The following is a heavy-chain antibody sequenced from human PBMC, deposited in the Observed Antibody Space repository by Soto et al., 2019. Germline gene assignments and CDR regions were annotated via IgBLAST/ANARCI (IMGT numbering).Heavy chain of an antibody. V-gene: IGHV1-58*01. D-gene: IGHD3-3*01. CDR1: GFTFTSSA. CDR3: AASITIFGVVTANYYYYVMDV. J-gene: IGHJ6*02. CDR2: IVVGSGNT. Sequence: SVKVSCKASGFTFTSSAVQWVRQARGQRLEWIGWIVVGSGNTNYAQKFQERVTITRDMSTSTAYMELSSLRSEDTAVYYCAASITIFGVVTANYYYYVMDVWGQGTTVTVSS.